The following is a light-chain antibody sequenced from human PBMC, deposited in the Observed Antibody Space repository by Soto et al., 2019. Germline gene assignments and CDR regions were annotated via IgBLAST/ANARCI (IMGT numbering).Light chain of an antibody. CDR3: QQYTGPPAA. V-gene: IGKV3-20*01. Sequence: EIDLTQSKDPHSFAPMEVVTLSVMASQRVISRYLAWYQKKPGQPPRLPIYDASTRATGIPDRFSGSGSGTDFTLISSRLEPEDSAVYFSQQYTGPPAAFGQGTRLEIK. CDR2: DAS. J-gene: IGKJ5*01. CDR1: QRVISRY.